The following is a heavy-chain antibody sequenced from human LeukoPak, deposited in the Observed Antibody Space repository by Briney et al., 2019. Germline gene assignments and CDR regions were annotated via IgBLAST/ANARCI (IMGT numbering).Heavy chain of an antibody. J-gene: IGHJ6*02. Sequence: QPGGSLRLSSAASGFTLSSYDMHWVRQVTGKGLEWVSAIGVAGDTYYPGSVKGRFIITRENAKNSLYLQMNSLRVEDTAVYYCARDRHGMAVWGQGTTVVVSS. V-gene: IGHV3-13*01. CDR1: GFTLSSYD. CDR2: IGVAGDT. CDR3: ARDRHGMAV.